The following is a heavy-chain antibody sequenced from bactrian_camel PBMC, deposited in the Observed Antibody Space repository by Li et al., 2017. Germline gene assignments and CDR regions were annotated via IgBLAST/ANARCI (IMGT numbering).Heavy chain of an antibody. CDR3: AAGSSGAGWQFLRADAFPY. Sequence: HVQLVESGGGSVHAGGSLRLSCEAPEDNYFMTYYMGWFRQAPAKEREGIATFDRYGGTRYADSVRGRFTISMDNAEYILRLQMDSLKDEDTGVYYCAAGSSGAGWQFLRADAFPYWGQGTQVTVS. CDR1: EDNYFMTYY. V-gene: IGHV3-2*01. CDR2: FDRYGGT. D-gene: IGHD3*01. J-gene: IGHJ4*01.